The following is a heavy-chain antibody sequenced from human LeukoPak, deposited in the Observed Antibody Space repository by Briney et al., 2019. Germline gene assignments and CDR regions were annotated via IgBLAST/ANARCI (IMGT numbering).Heavy chain of an antibody. CDR3: AREGTMAQFDY. J-gene: IGHJ4*02. V-gene: IGHV4-61*01. CDR2: IYYSGST. Sequence: SETLSLTCTVSGGSISSGSYYWSWIRQPPGKGLEWIGYIYYSGSTNYNPSLKSRVTISVDTSKNQFSLKLSSVTAADTAVYYCAREGTMAQFDYWGQGTLVTVSS. CDR1: GGSISSGSYY. D-gene: IGHD3-10*01.